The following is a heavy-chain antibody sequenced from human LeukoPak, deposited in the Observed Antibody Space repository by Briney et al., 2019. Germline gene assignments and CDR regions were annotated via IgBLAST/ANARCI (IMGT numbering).Heavy chain of an antibody. V-gene: IGHV4-59*01. CDR1: GGSISSYY. Sequence: SETPSLTCTVSGGSISSYYWSWIRQPPGKGLEWIGYIYYTGSTDYNPSLKSRVAISVDTSKNQFSLKLSSVTAADTAVYYCARGSKAAPGTFDYWGQGTLVTVSS. CDR3: ARGSKAAPGTFDY. CDR2: IYYTGST. D-gene: IGHD6-13*01. J-gene: IGHJ4*02.